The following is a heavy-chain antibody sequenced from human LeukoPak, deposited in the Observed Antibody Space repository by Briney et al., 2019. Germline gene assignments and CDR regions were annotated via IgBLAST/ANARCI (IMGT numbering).Heavy chain of an antibody. Sequence: GASVKVSCKASGGTCSSYAISWVRQAPGQGLEWMGGIIPIFGTANYAQKFQGRVTITADESTSTAYMELSSLRSEDTAVYYCARSLSGWPLSWFDPWGQGTLVTVSS. V-gene: IGHV1-69*13. J-gene: IGHJ5*02. CDR1: GGTCSSYA. CDR3: ARSLSGWPLSWFDP. D-gene: IGHD6-19*01. CDR2: IIPIFGTA.